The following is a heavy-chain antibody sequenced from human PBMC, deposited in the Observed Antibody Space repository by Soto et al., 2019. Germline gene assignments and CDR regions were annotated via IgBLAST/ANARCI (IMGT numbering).Heavy chain of an antibody. D-gene: IGHD2-2*01. CDR2: IHYSGST. J-gene: IGHJ4*02. CDR3: ARGTGAISY. CDR1: GGSISPYY. V-gene: IGHV4-59*01. Sequence: SETLSLSCTVSGGSISPYYWSWIRQPPGKGLEWIGYIHYSGSTNYNPSLKSRVTISVDTSKNQFSLKLSSVAAADTAVYFCARGTGAISYWGQGTLVTVSS.